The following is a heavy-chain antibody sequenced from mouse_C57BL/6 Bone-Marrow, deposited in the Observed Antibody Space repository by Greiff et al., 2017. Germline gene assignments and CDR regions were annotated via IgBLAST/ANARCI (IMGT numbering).Heavy chain of an antibody. CDR1: GYTFTSSW. Sequence: VQLQQPGAELVMPGASVKLSCKASGYTFTSSWMHWVKQRPGHGLEWIGEIDPSDRYTNYNQKFKGKSTLTVDKSSITAYMQLSSLTSEDSSVYDCARDYRNYGYVDVWGTGTTVTVSS. CDR2: IDPSDRYT. CDR3: ARDYRNYGYVDV. J-gene: IGHJ1*03. V-gene: IGHV1-69*01. D-gene: IGHD2-12*01.